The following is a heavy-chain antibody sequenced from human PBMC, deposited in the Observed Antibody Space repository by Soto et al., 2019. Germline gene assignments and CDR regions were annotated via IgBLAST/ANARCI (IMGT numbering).Heavy chain of an antibody. CDR3: ARYKPGPGGGLYVDN. CDR2: IFHSGST. D-gene: IGHD2-8*02. CDR1: GGSISSSDW. J-gene: IGHJ4*02. V-gene: IGHV4-4*02. Sequence: QVQLQESGPGLVKPSGTLSLTCAVSGGSISSSDWWTWVRQTPGKGLEWIGEIFHSGSTNYSPSLESRVSMSVDKSKNQFSLKVNSVTAAATAVYYCARYKPGPGGGLYVDNWGQGTLVTVSS.